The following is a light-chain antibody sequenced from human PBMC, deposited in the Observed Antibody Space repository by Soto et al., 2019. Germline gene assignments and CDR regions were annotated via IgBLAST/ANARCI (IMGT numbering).Light chain of an antibody. CDR1: QSISSY. CDR2: AAP. J-gene: IGKJ3*01. CDR3: QQSYSTPFT. Sequence: DIQMTQSPSSLSASVGDRVTITCRASQSISSYLNWSQQKPGKAPKLLIYAAPSLQSGAPSRFGGSGSGTAFTLTISSLHPEDFATYYCQQSYSTPFTFGPGTKVYSK. V-gene: IGKV1-39*01.